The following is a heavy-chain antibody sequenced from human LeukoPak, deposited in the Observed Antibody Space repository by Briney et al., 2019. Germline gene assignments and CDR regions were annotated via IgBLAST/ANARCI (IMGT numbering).Heavy chain of an antibody. J-gene: IGHJ6*03. V-gene: IGHV1-69*11. CDR2: TPPILGTT. D-gene: IGHD3-3*01. CDR1: GDTFRRYA. CDR3: ATAEYDFMSCRYYMDV. Sequence: ASVKVSCKASGDTFRRYAITWVRQAPGQGPEWMGRTPPILGTTKYTQKLQGRLTITTDESTSTAYMELSSQISEDTAVYFCATAEYDFMSCRYYMDVWGKRTTVIVSS.